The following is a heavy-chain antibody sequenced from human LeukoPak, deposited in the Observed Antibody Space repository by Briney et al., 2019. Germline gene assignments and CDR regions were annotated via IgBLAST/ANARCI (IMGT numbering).Heavy chain of an antibody. V-gene: IGHV4-59*01. CDR2: IYYSGST. CDR1: GGSISSYY. D-gene: IGHD6-19*01. CDR3: ARERGSGWDFFDY. J-gene: IGHJ4*02. Sequence: SETLSLTCTVSGGSISSYYWSWIRQPPGKGLEWIGYIYYSGSTNYNPSLKSRVTISVDTSKNQCSLKLSSVTAADTAVYYCARERGSGWDFFDYWGQGTLVTVSS.